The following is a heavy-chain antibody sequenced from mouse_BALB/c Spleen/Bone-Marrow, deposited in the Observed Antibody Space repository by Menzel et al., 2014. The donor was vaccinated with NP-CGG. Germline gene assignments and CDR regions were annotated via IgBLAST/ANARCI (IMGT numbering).Heavy chain of an antibody. J-gene: IGHJ1*01. CDR2: IDPANGNT. Sequence: EVKLVESGAKLVKPGASVKLSCTASGFNIKDTYMHWVKQRPEQGLEWIGRIDPANGNTKYDPKFQGKATITADTSSNTAYLQLSSLTSEDTAVYYCASYYYGRYFDVWGAGTTVTVSS. CDR3: ASYYYGRYFDV. D-gene: IGHD1-1*01. CDR1: GFNIKDTY. V-gene: IGHV14-3*02.